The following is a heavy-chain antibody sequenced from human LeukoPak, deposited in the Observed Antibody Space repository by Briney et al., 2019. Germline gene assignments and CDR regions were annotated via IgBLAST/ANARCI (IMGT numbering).Heavy chain of an antibody. Sequence: ASVKVSCKASGGTFSSYAISWVRQAPGQGPEWMGGIIPIFGTANYAQKFQGRVTITADESTSTAYMELSSLRSEDTAVYYCARGGYCSGGSCYWFDPWGQGTLVTVSS. CDR2: IIPIFGTA. V-gene: IGHV1-69*13. CDR3: ARGGYCSGGSCYWFDP. J-gene: IGHJ5*02. CDR1: GGTFSSYA. D-gene: IGHD2-15*01.